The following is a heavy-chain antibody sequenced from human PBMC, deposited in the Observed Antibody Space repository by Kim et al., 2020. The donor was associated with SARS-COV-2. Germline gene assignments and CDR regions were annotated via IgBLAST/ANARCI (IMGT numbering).Heavy chain of an antibody. CDR1: GFTFDDYA. V-gene: IGHV3-43*02. D-gene: IGHD2-21*02. CDR3: AKDKSCGGDCYPYYYYYGMDV. J-gene: IGHJ6*02. Sequence: GGSLRLSCAASGFTFDDYAMHWVRQAPGKGLEWVSLISGDGGSTYYADSVKGRFTISRDNSKNSLYLQMNSLRTEDTALYYSAKDKSCGGDCYPYYYYYGMDVWGQGTTVTVSS. CDR2: ISGDGGST.